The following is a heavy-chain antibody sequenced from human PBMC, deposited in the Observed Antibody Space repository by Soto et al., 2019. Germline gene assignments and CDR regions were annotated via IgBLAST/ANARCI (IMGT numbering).Heavy chain of an antibody. CDR1: GFTFSSYS. V-gene: IGHV3-21*01. D-gene: IGHD3-3*01. CDR3: ARGDYDFCSGYPLPPVDY. CDR2: ISSNSTYI. J-gene: IGHJ4*02. Sequence: EVQLVESGGGLVKPGGSLRLSCAASGFTFSSYSLNWVRQAPGKGLEWVSSISSNSTYIYYADSLKGRFTISRDNTRNSLFLQMNSLRAEDTAVYYCARGDYDFCSGYPLPPVDYWGQGALVTVSS.